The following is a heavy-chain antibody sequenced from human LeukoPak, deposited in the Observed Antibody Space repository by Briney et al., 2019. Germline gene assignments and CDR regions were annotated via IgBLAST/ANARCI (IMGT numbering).Heavy chain of an antibody. CDR1: GGSFSGYY. CDR2: INHSGST. J-gene: IGHJ4*02. Sequence: SETLSFTCAVYGGSFSGYYWSWIRQPPGKGLEWIGEINHSGSTNYNPSLKSRVTISVDTSKNQFSLKLSSVTAADTAVYYCARRGNYYDSSGYYSAVDYWGQGTLVTVSS. D-gene: IGHD3-22*01. CDR3: ARRGNYYDSSGYYSAVDY. V-gene: IGHV4-34*01.